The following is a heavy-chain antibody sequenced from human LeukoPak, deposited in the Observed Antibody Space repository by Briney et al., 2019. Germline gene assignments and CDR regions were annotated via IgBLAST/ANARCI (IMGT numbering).Heavy chain of an antibody. J-gene: IGHJ5*02. CDR2: ISYDGSNK. Sequence: GSLRLSCSASGFTFSSYGMHWVRQAPGKGLEWVAVISYDGSNKYYADSVKGRFTISRDNSKNTLYLQMNSLRAEDTAVYYCAKDWIAVAGTAANWFDPWGQGTLVTVSS. CDR1: GFTFSSYG. D-gene: IGHD6-19*01. V-gene: IGHV3-30*18. CDR3: AKDWIAVAGTAANWFDP.